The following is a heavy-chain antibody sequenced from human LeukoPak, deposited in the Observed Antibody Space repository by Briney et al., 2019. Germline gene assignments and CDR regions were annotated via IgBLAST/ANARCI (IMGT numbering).Heavy chain of an antibody. CDR1: GFAFSGYY. CDR3: ARVRYYYGSGSKVSFDY. V-gene: IGHV3-7*01. CDR2: IKQDGSDK. Sequence: GGSLRLSCAASGFAFSGYYMSCGRQAPGQGLEWVANIKQDGSDKYYVDSVKGRFTISRDNAKNTLYLQMNSLRAEDTAVYYCARVRYYYGSGSKVSFDYWGQGTLVIVSS. D-gene: IGHD3-10*01. J-gene: IGHJ4*02.